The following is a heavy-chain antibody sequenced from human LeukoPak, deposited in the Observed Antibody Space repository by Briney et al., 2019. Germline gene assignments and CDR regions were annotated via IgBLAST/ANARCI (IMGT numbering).Heavy chain of an antibody. J-gene: IGHJ3*01. V-gene: IGHV1-2*02. CDR1: GYTFTGYY. D-gene: IGHD3-22*01. Sequence: ASVKVSCKASGYTFTGYYMHWVRQAPGQGLEWMGWINPNSGGTNYAQKFQGRVTMTRDTSISTAYMELSSLRSEDTAVYYCARGRPNYYDSSGYWVWGQGTMVTVSS. CDR3: ARGRPNYYDSSGYWV. CDR2: INPNSGGT.